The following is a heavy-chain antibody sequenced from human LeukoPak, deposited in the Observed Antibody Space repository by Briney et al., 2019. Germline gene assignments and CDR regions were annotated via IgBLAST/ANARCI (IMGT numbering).Heavy chain of an antibody. CDR1: GFTFSSYS. CDR3: ASKPGCTNGVCPFDY. J-gene: IGHJ4*02. Sequence: GGSLRLSCAASGFTFSSYSMNWVRQAPGKGLEWVSSISSSSTYIDYADSVKGRFTISRDNAKNSLYLQMDSLRAEDTAVYYCASKPGCTNGVCPFDYWGQGTLVTVSS. V-gene: IGHV3-21*01. D-gene: IGHD2-8*01. CDR2: ISSSSTYI.